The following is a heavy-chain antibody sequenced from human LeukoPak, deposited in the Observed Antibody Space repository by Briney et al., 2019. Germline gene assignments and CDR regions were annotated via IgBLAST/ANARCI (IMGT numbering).Heavy chain of an antibody. D-gene: IGHD2-2*01. V-gene: IGHV3-21*01. CDR2: ISSSSYI. Sequence: PGGSLRLSCAASGFTFSSYSMNWVRQAPGKGLEWVSSISSSSYIYYADSVKGRFTISRDNAKNSLYLQMNSLRAEDTAVYYCARDQGLAPAATDYWDQGTLVTVSS. J-gene: IGHJ4*02. CDR3: ARDQGLAPAATDY. CDR1: GFTFSSYS.